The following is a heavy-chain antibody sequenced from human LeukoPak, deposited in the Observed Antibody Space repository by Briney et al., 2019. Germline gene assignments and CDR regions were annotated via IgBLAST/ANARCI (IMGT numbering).Heavy chain of an antibody. D-gene: IGHD2-2*01. J-gene: IGHJ5*02. CDR2: ISGSGTYS. CDR1: GFIFSDYY. CDR3: ASKRGYCTSTSCYYSWFDP. V-gene: IGHV3-11*03. Sequence: PGGSLRLSCAASGFIFSDYYMSWIRQAPGKGLEWVSYISGSGTYSNYADSVKGRFTISRDNAKNSLYLQMNSLRAEDTAVYYCASKRGYCTSTSCYYSWFDPWGQGTLVTVSS.